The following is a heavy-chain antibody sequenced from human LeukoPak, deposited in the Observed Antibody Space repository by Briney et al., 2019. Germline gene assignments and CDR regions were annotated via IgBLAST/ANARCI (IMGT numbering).Heavy chain of an antibody. CDR2: IYHSGST. Sequence: SETLSLTCTVSGYSISSGYYWGWIRQPPGKGLEWIGSIYHSGSTYYNPSLKSRVTISVDTSKNQFSLKLSSVTAADTAVYYCAREGETGMAEGGNWFDPWGQGTLVTVSS. CDR1: GYSISSGYY. CDR3: AREGETGMAEGGNWFDP. D-gene: IGHD6-13*01. J-gene: IGHJ5*02. V-gene: IGHV4-38-2*02.